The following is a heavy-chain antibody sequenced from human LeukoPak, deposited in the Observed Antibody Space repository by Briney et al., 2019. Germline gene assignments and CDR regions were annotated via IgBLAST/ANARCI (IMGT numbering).Heavy chain of an antibody. Sequence: SETLSLTCAVYGGSFSGYYWSWIRQPPGKGLEWIGEINHSGSTNYNPSLKSRVTISVDTSKNQFSLKLSSVTAADTAVYYCARHAAIGYYYDSSGQDAFDIWGQGTMVTVSS. J-gene: IGHJ3*02. D-gene: IGHD3-22*01. V-gene: IGHV4-34*01. CDR2: INHSGST. CDR1: GGSFSGYY. CDR3: ARHAAIGYYYDSSGQDAFDI.